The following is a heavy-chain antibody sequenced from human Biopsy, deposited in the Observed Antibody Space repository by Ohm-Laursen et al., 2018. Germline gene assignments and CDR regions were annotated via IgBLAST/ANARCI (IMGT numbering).Heavy chain of an antibody. Sequence: ASVKVSCRTSGYTFTSYYMHWVRQAPGQGLEWMGVMTPIPTYAQKFQGRLTLARDTSTSTVYMELSSLRSEDTAIYYCARRDSLDYWGQGTLVTVSS. V-gene: IGHV1-46*01. J-gene: IGHJ4*02. CDR1: GYTFTSYY. CDR2: MTPIP. CDR3: ARRDSLDY.